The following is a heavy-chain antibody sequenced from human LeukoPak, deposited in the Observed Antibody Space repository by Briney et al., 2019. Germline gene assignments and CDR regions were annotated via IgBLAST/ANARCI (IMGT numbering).Heavy chain of an antibody. D-gene: IGHD2-15*01. CDR3: VKGFGRNIGGPGY. CDR1: GFTFSSYA. J-gene: IGHJ4*02. Sequence: GGSLRLSCAASGFTFSSYAMSWVRQAPGGGLEWVAGISGDGGSTSYADSVKGRFAISRDNAKSTLHLQMNSLRAEDTAVHYCVKGFGRNIGGPGYWGRGTLVTVSS. V-gene: IGHV3-23*01. CDR2: ISGDGGST.